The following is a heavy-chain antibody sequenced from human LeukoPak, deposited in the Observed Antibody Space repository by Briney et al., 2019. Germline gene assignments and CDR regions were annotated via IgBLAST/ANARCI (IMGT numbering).Heavy chain of an antibody. Sequence: SETLSLTCTVSGDSVSSGNYYWSWIRQPAGKGLEWIGRMHSSGSTKYNSSLKSRVTISVDTSKNQLSLKLSSVTAADTAVYYCARVQSLWLQGYYYYYMDVWGKGTTVTVSS. CDR2: MHSSGST. V-gene: IGHV4-61*02. J-gene: IGHJ6*03. CDR3: ARVQSLWLQGYYYYYMDV. D-gene: IGHD5-18*01. CDR1: GDSVSSGNYY.